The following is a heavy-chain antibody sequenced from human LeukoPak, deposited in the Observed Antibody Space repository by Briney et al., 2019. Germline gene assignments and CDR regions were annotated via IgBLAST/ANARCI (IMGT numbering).Heavy chain of an antibody. J-gene: IGHJ6*02. Sequence: PGGSLRLSCAASGFTFSSYSMNWVRQAPGKGLEWVSSISSSSSYIYYADSVKGRFTISRDNAKNSLYLQMNSLRAEDTAVYYCARDGPYCGGGSCYGMDVWGQGTTVTVSS. CDR3: ARDGPYCGGGSCYGMDV. CDR1: GFTFSSYS. D-gene: IGHD2-15*01. V-gene: IGHV3-21*01. CDR2: ISSSSSYI.